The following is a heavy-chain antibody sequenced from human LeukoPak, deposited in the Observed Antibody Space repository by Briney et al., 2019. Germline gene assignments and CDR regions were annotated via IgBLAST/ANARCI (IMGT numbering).Heavy chain of an antibody. CDR2: IYYSGST. J-gene: IGHJ4*02. CDR3: ARERTTGREFDY. Sequence: SETLSLTCTVSGGSISSYYWSWIRQPPGKGLEWIGFIYYSGSTNYNPSLKSRVTISGDTSKNQFSLKLSSVTAADTAVYFCARERTTGREFDYWGQGTLVTVSS. V-gene: IGHV4-59*12. CDR1: GGSISSYY. D-gene: IGHD4-11*01.